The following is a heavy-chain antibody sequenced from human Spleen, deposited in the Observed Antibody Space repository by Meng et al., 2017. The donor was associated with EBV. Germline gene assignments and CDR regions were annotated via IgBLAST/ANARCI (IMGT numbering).Heavy chain of an antibody. CDR2: IFHSGST. CDR3: ARSGSSPSPIDY. D-gene: IGHD6-13*01. Sequence: QLQLQESGPGLVKPSETLSLTCTVSGGSISSAYWWSWVRQSPEKGLEWIGEIFHSGSTNYNPSLKSRVSISLDRSKSQSALKLTSMTAADTAVYYCARSGSSPSPIDYWGQGTLVTVSS. J-gene: IGHJ4*02. CDR1: GGSISSAYW. V-gene: IGHV4-4*02.